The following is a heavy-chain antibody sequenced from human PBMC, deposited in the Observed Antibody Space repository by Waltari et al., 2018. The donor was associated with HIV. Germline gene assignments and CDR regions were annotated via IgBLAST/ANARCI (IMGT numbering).Heavy chain of an antibody. CDR1: GYSSTSYC. CDR3: ARHKTAMVNHCYCGMDV. J-gene: IGHJ6*02. Sequence: EVQLVQSGAEVKKPGESLKISSKGSGYSSTSYCIGWLRQMPVKGLEWMVNSYPGDSDTRYSPSFQGQMTISANKSISTAYLQWSRLKAADTAMYYCARHKTAMVNHCYCGMDVWGQGTTVTVSS. V-gene: IGHV5-51*01. D-gene: IGHD5-18*01. CDR2: SYPGDSDT.